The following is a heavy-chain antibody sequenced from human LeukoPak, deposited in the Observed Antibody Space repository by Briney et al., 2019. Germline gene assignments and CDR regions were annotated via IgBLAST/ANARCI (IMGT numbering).Heavy chain of an antibody. D-gene: IGHD7-27*01. CDR1: GFTFSSNG. Sequence: GGSLRLSCAASGFTFSSNGMHWVRQAPGKGLEWVAFIRYDGSNKYYADSVKGRFTISRDNSKNTLYLQMNSLRAEDTAAYYCACRLGNSYYYYYYMDVWGKGTTVTVSS. CDR3: ACRLGNSYYYYYYMDV. J-gene: IGHJ6*03. CDR2: IRYDGSNK. V-gene: IGHV3-30*02.